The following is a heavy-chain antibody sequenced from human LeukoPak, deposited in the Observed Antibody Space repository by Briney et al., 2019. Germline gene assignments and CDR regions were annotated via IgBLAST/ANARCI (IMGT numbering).Heavy chain of an antibody. V-gene: IGHV3-23*01. CDR3: AKGPASTWYKYYFDY. J-gene: IGHJ4*02. CDR1: GFTFSDYY. CDR2: ISGSAGST. D-gene: IGHD6-13*01. Sequence: QPGGSLRLSCAASGFTFSDYYMSWVRQAPGKGLEWVSAISGSAGSTYYADSVKGRFTISRDNSRNTLYLQMNSLRAEDTALYYCAKGPASTWYKYYFDYWGQGTLVTVSS.